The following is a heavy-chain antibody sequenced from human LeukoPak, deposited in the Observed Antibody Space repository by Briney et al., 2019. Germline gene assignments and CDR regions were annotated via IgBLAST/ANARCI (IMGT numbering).Heavy chain of an antibody. CDR2: IKNDGGEQ. V-gene: IGHV3-7*05. CDR1: GFSFSNYW. CDR3: ATYYYDSSACKD. J-gene: IGHJ4*02. Sequence: GGSLRLSCVASGFSFSNYWMTWVRQAPGKGLEWVANIKNDGGEQYYVDSVKGRFTISRDNAEHSLYLQMNSLRAEDTAMYYCATYYYDSSACKDWGQRTLVTVSS. D-gene: IGHD3-22*01.